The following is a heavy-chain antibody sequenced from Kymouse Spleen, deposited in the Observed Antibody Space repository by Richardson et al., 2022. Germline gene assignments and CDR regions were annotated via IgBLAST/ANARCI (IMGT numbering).Heavy chain of an antibody. CDR1: GGSFSGYY. CDR2: INHSGST. Sequence: QVQLQQWGAGLLKPSETLSLTCAVYGGSFSGYYWSWIRQPPGKGLEWIGEINHSGSTNYNPSLKSRVTISVDTSKNQFSLKLSSVTAADTAVYYCARGRGTGTTLLGYYGMDVWGQGTTVTVSS. CDR3: ARGRGTGTTLLGYYGMDV. J-gene: IGHJ6*02. V-gene: IGHV4-34*01. D-gene: IGHD1-7*01.